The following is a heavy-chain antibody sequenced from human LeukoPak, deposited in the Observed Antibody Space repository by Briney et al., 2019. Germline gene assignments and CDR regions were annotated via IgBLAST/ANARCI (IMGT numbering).Heavy chain of an antibody. D-gene: IGHD3-22*01. J-gene: IGHJ4*02. CDR1: GFTFSSYA. CDR2: ISGSGGST. V-gene: IGHV3-23*01. Sequence: AGGSLRLSCAASGFTFSSYAMSWVRQAPGKGLEWVSAISGSGGSTYYADSVKGRFTISRDNSKNTLYLQMNSLRAEDTAVYYCAKDFFLYYYNSSVYFAHGGQRPLVPV. CDR3: AKDFFLYYYNSSVYFAH.